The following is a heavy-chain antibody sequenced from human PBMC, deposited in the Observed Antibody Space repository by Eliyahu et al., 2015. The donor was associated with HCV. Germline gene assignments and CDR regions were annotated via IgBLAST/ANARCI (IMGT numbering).Heavy chain of an antibody. V-gene: IGHV4-61*01. CDR3: ARNFGY. CDR2: FYSSGST. Sequence: QVQLQESGPGLVKPSETLSLTCTVSGGSVSSDSTYWNWIRQPPGKGLEWIGYFYSSGSTNYNPSLRSRVTISVDASNNQFSLKMSSVTAADTAVYYCARNFGYWGQGILVTVSS. CDR1: GGSVSSDSTY. J-gene: IGHJ4*02.